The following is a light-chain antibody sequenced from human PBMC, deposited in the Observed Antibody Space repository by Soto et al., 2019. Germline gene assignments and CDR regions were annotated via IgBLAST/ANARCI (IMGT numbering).Light chain of an antibody. CDR2: VAS. CDR1: QSIGSY. V-gene: IGKV1-39*01. Sequence: DIQMTQSPPSLSASVGDRVTITCRASQSIGSYLSWYQQKPGKAPKLLINVASTLQSGVPSRFSGSGSGTDFTLAISSLQPEDFATYYCQQSSSTPQTFGGGTRVEIK. CDR3: QQSSSTPQT. J-gene: IGKJ4*01.